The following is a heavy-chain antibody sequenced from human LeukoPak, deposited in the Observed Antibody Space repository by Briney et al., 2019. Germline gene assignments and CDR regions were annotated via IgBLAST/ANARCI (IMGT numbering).Heavy chain of an antibody. J-gene: IGHJ3*02. CDR2: ISYDGSNK. CDR3: ARGGSWADLAYCGGDCYSSAFDI. CDR1: GFTFSSYA. D-gene: IGHD2-21*02. V-gene: IGHV3-30-3*01. Sequence: GGSLRLSCAASGFTFSSYAMHWVRQAPGKGLEWVAVISYDGSNKYYADSVKGRFTISRDNSKNTLYLQMNSLRAEDTAVYYCARGGSWADLAYCGGDCYSSAFDIWGQGTMVTVSS.